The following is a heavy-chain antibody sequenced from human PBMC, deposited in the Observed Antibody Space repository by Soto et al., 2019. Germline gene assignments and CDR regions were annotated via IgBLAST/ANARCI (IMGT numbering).Heavy chain of an antibody. V-gene: IGHV4-59*01. CDR1: GGSISGSY. CDR2: VYYTGST. Sequence: SETLSLTCSVSGGSISGSYWSWIRQSPGKGLEWLGYVYYTGSTNYSPSLRSRVSISVDTSKNEFSLRLSSVTAADTAVYFCGGSAAAPGAQIDYGGQETRVTFSS. J-gene: IGHJ4*02. D-gene: IGHD3-16*01. CDR3: GGSAAAPGAQIDY.